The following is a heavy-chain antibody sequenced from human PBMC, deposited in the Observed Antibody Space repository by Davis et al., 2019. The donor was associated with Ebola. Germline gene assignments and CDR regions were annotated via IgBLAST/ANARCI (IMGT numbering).Heavy chain of an antibody. CDR1: GFSVSDNY. J-gene: IGHJ4*02. V-gene: IGHV3-53*05. CDR2: IYDQST. Sequence: GGSLRLSCEASGFSVSDNYMNWVRQAPGKGLEWVSVIYDQSTAYADAVRGRFIISRDKSNNTLYLEMSSLRVDDTAVYYCATTQWLREFDNWGQGTLVTVSS. D-gene: IGHD6-19*01. CDR3: ATTQWLREFDN.